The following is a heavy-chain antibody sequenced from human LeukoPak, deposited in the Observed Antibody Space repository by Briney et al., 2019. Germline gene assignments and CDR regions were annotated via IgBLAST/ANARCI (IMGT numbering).Heavy chain of an antibody. CDR2: IIPILGIA. CDR3: AREPITIFGVVKSLDY. J-gene: IGHJ4*02. Sequence: SVKVSCKASGGTFSSYAISWVRQAPGRGLEWMGRIIPILGIANYAQKFQGRVTITADKSTSTAYMELSSLRSEDTAVYYCAREPITIFGVVKSLDYWGQGTLVTVSS. CDR1: GGTFSSYA. V-gene: IGHV1-69*04. D-gene: IGHD3-3*01.